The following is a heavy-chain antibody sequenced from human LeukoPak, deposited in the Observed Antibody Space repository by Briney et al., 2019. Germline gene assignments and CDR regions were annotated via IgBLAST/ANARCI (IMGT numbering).Heavy chain of an antibody. D-gene: IGHD3-22*01. J-gene: IGHJ2*01. V-gene: IGHV4-31*03. CDR3: ARAARQGFTMIVVPFFYFDL. CDR2: INHSGST. Sequence: PSETLSLTCTVSGGSISSGASDWGWIRQHPKRGLEWVGYINHSGSTYYNPSLGSRVTMSVDTSKNQFSLKLSSVTAADSAVYYRARAARQGFTMIVVPFFYFDLWGRGTLVTVSS. CDR1: GGSISSGASD.